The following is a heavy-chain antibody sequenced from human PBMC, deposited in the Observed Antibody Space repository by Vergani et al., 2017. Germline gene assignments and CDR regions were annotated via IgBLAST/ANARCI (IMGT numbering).Heavy chain of an antibody. V-gene: IGHV1-69*01. CDR1: GGTFSSYA. Sequence: QVQLVQSGAEVKKPGSSVKVSCKASGGTFSSYAISWVRQAPGQGLEWVGGIIPLFGQANYAQKFQGRVTITADESTSTAYMDLSSLRSEDTAVYYCARARRLRFLEWFDWFDPWGQGTLVTVSS. CDR3: ARARRLRFLEWFDWFDP. D-gene: IGHD3-3*01. CDR2: IIPLFGQA. J-gene: IGHJ5*02.